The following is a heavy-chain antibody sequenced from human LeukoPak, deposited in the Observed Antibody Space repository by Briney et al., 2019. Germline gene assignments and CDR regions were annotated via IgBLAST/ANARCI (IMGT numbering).Heavy chain of an antibody. J-gene: IGHJ4*02. V-gene: IGHV4-30-4*01. D-gene: IGHD3-16*01. CDR2: IYYSGST. CDR1: GGSISSGDYY. CDR3: ARVSHYDYVWGSGFDY. Sequence: PSQTLSLTCTVSGGSISSGDYYWSWIRQPPGKGLEGIGYIYYSGSTYYNPSLKSRVTISVDTSKNQFSLKLSSVTAAYTAVYYCARVSHYDYVWGSGFDYWGQGTLVTVSS.